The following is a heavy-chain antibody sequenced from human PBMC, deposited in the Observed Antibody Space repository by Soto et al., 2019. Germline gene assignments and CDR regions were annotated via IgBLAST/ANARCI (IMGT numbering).Heavy chain of an antibody. V-gene: IGHV4-59*01. Sequence: ETLYLTCTVSGGSINSYYWSWIRQPPRKGLEWIGYIYYSGSTNYNPSLKSRVTISVDTSKKQFSLKLSSVTAADTAMYDCARDKGGYEYSHGMDVWGRGTTVTVSS. CDR1: GGSINSYY. CDR2: IYYSGST. J-gene: IGHJ6*02. CDR3: ARDKGGYEYSHGMDV. D-gene: IGHD5-12*01.